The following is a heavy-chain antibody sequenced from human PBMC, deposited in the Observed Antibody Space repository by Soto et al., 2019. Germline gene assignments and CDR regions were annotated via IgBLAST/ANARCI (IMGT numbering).Heavy chain of an antibody. V-gene: IGHV1-2*02. CDR2: INSVSGGA. CDR1: GNTHTIYF. CDR3: ARGGSYYAQ. J-gene: IGHJ4*02. D-gene: IGHD3-10*01. Sequence: QVEMVQSGAEVKQPGASVRVSCKASGNTHTIYFIHWLRQAPGQGLEWMGWINSVSGGANYAPRFQGRVSLSRGRSSATALMELSGLRREETAVYYCARGGSYYAQWGQGTLVTVSS.